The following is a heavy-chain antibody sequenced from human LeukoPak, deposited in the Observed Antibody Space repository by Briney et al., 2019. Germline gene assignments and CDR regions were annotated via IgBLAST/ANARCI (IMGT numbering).Heavy chain of an antibody. CDR2: ISAYNGNT. CDR1: GYTFTSYG. D-gene: IGHD3-22*01. V-gene: IGHV1-18*01. Sequence: RASVKVSCKASGYTFTSYGISWVRQAPGQGLEWMGWISAYNGNTNYARKLQGRVTMTTDTSTSTAYMELRSLRSDGTAVYYCARVGYDSSGYYPDYYYYYMDVWGKGTTVTVSS. CDR3: ARVGYDSSGYYPDYYYYYMDV. J-gene: IGHJ6*03.